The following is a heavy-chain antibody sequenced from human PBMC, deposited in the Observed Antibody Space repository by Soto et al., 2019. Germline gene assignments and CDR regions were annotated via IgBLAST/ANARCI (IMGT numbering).Heavy chain of an antibody. Sequence: SETLSLTCAVYGGSFSGYYWSWIRQPPGKGLEWIGEINHSGSTNYNPSLKSRVTISVDTSKNQFSLKLSSVTAADTAVYYCARAITIFGVPKRGWFDPWGQGTLVTAPQ. CDR1: GGSFSGYY. D-gene: IGHD3-3*01. CDR2: INHSGST. J-gene: IGHJ5*02. CDR3: ARAITIFGVPKRGWFDP. V-gene: IGHV4-34*01.